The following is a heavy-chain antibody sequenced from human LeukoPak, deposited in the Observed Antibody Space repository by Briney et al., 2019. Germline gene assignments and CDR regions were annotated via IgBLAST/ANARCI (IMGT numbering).Heavy chain of an antibody. V-gene: IGHV3-11*01. Sequence: GGSLRPSCAASGFTFSDYYMSWIRQAPGKGLEWVSYISSSGSTIYYADSVKGRFTISGDNAKNSLYLQMNSLRAEDTAVYYCASDFGYCSSTSCPPVLDYWGQGTLVTVSS. CDR1: GFTFSDYY. CDR2: ISSSGSTI. CDR3: ASDFGYCSSTSCPPVLDY. D-gene: IGHD2-2*03. J-gene: IGHJ4*02.